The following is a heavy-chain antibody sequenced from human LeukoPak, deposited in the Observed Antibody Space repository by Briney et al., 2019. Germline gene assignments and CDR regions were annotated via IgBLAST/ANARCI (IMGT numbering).Heavy chain of an antibody. D-gene: IGHD2-2*02. CDR2: IGYDESKK. CDR1: GFTFNNFG. J-gene: IGHJ5*02. V-gene: IGHV3-30*02. CDR3: ARVTPNTLVPAAIRTNWFDP. Sequence: GGSLRLSCEASGFTFNNFGMHWVRQAPGKGLEWVAFIGYDESKKYYAESVKGRFTISRDDSKNTLYLQMSALKTEDTAVYYCARVTPNTLVPAAIRTNWFDPWGQGTLVTVSS.